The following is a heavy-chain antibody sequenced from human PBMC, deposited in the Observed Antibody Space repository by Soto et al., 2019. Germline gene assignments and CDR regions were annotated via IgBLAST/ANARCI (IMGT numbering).Heavy chain of an antibody. Sequence: SETLSLTCAVSGYSINSDYYWGWIRQPPGKGLEWIGSVDHSGRTYYSPSLRSRLTIFIDTSKNQFSLRLTSVTAADTAMYFCAKKGYYPSGKINLFDSWGPGTLVTVSS. J-gene: IGHJ4*02. CDR2: VDHSGRT. CDR3: AKKGYYPSGKINLFDS. V-gene: IGHV4-38-2*01. CDR1: GYSINSDYY. D-gene: IGHD3-10*01.